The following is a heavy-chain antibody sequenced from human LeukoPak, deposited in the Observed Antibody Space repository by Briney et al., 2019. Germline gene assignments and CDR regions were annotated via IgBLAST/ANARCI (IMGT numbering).Heavy chain of an antibody. CDR3: AKDMSDYVWGSYRTFDY. V-gene: IGHV3-30*18. CDR1: GFTFSSYG. J-gene: IGHJ4*02. Sequence: GGSLRLSCAASGFTFSSYGMHWVRQAPGKGLEWVAVISYDGSNKYYADSVKGRFTISRDNSKNTLYLQMNSLRAEDTAVYYCAKDMSDYVWGSYRTFDYWGQGTLVTVSS. CDR2: ISYDGSNK. D-gene: IGHD3-16*02.